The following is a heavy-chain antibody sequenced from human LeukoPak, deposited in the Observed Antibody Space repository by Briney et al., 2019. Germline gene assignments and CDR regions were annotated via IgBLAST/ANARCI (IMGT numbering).Heavy chain of an antibody. CDR1: GFTFSSYG. CDR3: ARVGDSPFQLFGDY. D-gene: IGHD3-10*01. J-gene: IGHJ4*02. V-gene: IGHV3-30*03. CDR2: ISYDGSNK. Sequence: GRSLRLSCAASGFTFSSYGMHWVRQAPGKGLEWVAVISYDGSNKYYADSVKGRFTISRDNSKNTLYLQMNSLRAEGTAVYYCARVGDSPFQLFGDYWGQGTLVTVSS.